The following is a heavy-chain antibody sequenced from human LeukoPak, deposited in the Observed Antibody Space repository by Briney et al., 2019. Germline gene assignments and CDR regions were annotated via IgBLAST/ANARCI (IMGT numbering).Heavy chain of an antibody. CDR2: ISYDESNK. CDR3: AKDRNGRTLDY. J-gene: IGHJ4*02. Sequence: PGGSLRLSCAASGFIFSNYEMNWVRQGPGKGLEWVAVISYDESNKYYADSVKGRFTISRDNSKNTLYLQMNSLRAEDTAVYYCAKDRNGRTLDYWGQGTLVTVSS. D-gene: IGHD1-14*01. V-gene: IGHV3-30*18. CDR1: GFIFSNYE.